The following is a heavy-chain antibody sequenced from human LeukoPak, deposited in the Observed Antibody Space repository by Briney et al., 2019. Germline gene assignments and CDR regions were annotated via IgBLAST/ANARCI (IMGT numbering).Heavy chain of an antibody. CDR2: INPNSGGT. Sequence: GASVKVSRKASGYTFTSYAMNWVRQAPGQGLEWMGWINPNSGGTNYAQKFQGRVTMTRDTSISTAYMELSRLRSDDTAVYYCARDLYSSSPNFDYWGQGALVTVSS. CDR3: ARDLYSSSPNFDY. D-gene: IGHD6-6*01. CDR1: GYTFTSYA. V-gene: IGHV1-2*02. J-gene: IGHJ4*02.